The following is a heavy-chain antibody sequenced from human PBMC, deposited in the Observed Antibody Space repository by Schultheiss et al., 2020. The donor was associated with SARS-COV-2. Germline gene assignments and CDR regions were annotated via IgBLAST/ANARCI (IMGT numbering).Heavy chain of an antibody. CDR3: ARDLNYYDSSGLVYYGMDV. V-gene: IGHV3-64*01. CDR1: GFTFSSYA. D-gene: IGHD3-22*01. J-gene: IGHJ6*02. Sequence: GGSLRLSCAASGFTFSSYAMHWVRQAPGKGLEYVSAISSNGGSTYYANSVKGRFTISRDNSKNTLYLQMNSLRAEDTAVYYCARDLNYYDSSGLVYYGMDVWGQGTTVTVSS. CDR2: ISSNGGST.